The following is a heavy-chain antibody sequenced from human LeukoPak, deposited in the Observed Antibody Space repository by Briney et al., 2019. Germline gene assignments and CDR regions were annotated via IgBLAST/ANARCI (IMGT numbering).Heavy chain of an antibody. J-gene: IGHJ4*02. CDR2: INHSGST. D-gene: IGHD6-13*01. Sequence: SETLSLTCTVSGVSISSSNSYWGWIRQPPGKGLEWIGEINHSGSTNYNPSLKSRVTISVDTSKNQFSLKLSSVTAADTAVYYCARLQQGSYFDYWGQGTLVTVSS. V-gene: IGHV4-39*07. CDR1: GVSISSSNSY. CDR3: ARLQQGSYFDY.